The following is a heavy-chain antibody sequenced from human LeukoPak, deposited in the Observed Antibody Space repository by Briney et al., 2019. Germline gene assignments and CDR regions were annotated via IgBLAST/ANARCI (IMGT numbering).Heavy chain of an antibody. V-gene: IGHV4-34*01. J-gene: IGHJ4*02. CDR2: INHSGST. CDR1: GGSFSGYY. D-gene: IGHD2-21*02. Sequence: SETLSLTCAVHGGSFSGYYWSWIRQPPGKGLEWIGEINHSGSTNYNPSLKSRVTISVDTSKNQFSLKLSSVTAADTAVYYCARGDIVVVTAIPYFDYWGQGTLVTVSS. CDR3: ARGDIVVVTAIPYFDY.